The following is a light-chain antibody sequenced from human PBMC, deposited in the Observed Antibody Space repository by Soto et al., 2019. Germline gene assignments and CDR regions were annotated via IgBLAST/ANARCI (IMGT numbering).Light chain of an antibody. CDR3: QQSYSTPLT. CDR2: DAS. CDR1: QDISNY. Sequence: DIQMTQSPYSLSASVGDRVTITCQASQDISNYLNWYQQKPGKAPKLLIYDASSLQSGVPSRFSGSGSGTDFTLTISSLQPEDFATYYCQQSYSTPLTFGGGT. V-gene: IGKV1-39*01. J-gene: IGKJ4*01.